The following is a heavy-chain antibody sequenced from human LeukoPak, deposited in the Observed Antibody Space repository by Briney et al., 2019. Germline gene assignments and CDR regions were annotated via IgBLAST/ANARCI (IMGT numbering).Heavy chain of an antibody. Sequence: GGSLRLSCAASGFTFSSYRMNWVRQAPGKGLEWVSVIYSGGSTYYADSVKGRFTISRDNSKNTLYLQMNSLRAEDTAVYYCAGTYYYDKGAFDIWGQGTMVTVSS. CDR3: AGTYYYDKGAFDI. CDR1: GFTFSSYR. D-gene: IGHD3-22*01. J-gene: IGHJ3*02. V-gene: IGHV3-53*01. CDR2: IYSGGST.